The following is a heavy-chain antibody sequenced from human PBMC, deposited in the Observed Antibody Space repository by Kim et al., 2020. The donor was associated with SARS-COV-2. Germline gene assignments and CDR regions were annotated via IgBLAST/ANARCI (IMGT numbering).Heavy chain of an antibody. V-gene: IGHV3-33*01. Sequence: GGSLRLSCAASGFSFSHYNMFWVRQAPGKGLEWVAVIWYDGTNKYYGDSVRGRFTISRDNSKNTLYLQMNSLRAEDTAVYYCARDNGPSKCISPPCFCYCSDGMDVWGQGTAVTVSS. J-gene: IGHJ6*02. CDR2: IWYDGTNK. CDR3: ARDNGPSKCISPPCFCYCSDGMDV. D-gene: IGHD3-3*02. CDR1: GFSFSHYN.